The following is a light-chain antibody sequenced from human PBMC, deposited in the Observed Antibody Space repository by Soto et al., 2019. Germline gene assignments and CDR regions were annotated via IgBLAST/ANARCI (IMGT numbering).Light chain of an antibody. J-gene: IGLJ1*01. CDR1: SSDVGGYNH. CDR3: NSQTTSGIRV. CDR2: EVR. Sequence: QSALTQPASVSGSPGQSITISCTGTSSDVGGYNHVSWYQQHPGKAPKLIIYEVRNRPSGVSNRLSGSKSGNTASLTISGLQAEDEADYYCNSQTTSGIRVFGTGTKLTVL. V-gene: IGLV2-14*01.